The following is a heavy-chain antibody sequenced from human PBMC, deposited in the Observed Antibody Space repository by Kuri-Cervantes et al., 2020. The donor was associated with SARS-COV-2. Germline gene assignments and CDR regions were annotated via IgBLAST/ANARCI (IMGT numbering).Heavy chain of an antibody. Sequence: GSLRLSCAVYGGSFSGYYWSWIRQPPGKGLEWIGEINHSGSTNYNPSLKSRVTISVGTSRNQFSLRLSSVTAADTAVYYCAISLTTVARVDNWGQGTLVTVSS. V-gene: IGHV4-34*01. CDR3: AISLTTVARVDN. CDR2: INHSGST. J-gene: IGHJ4*02. D-gene: IGHD4-11*01. CDR1: GGSFSGYY.